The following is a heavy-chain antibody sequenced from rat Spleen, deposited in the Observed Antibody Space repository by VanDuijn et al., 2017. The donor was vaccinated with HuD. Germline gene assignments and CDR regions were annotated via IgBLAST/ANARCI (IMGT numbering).Heavy chain of an antibody. CDR2: ISYDGGST. V-gene: IGHV5-29*01. Sequence: EVQLVESGGGLVQPGRSLNLSCAASGFTFSDYDMAWVRQAPTKGLEWVATISYDGGSTDYRDSVKGRFTISRDNAKSTLYLQMDSLRSEDTATYYCTRATLWEFFDYWGQGVMVTVSS. CDR3: TRATLWEFFDY. D-gene: IGHD5-1*01. J-gene: IGHJ2*01. CDR1: GFTFSDYD.